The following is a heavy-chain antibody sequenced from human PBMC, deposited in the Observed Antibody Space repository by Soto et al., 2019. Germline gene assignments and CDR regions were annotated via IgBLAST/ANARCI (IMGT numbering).Heavy chain of an antibody. Sequence: SETLSLTCAVYGGSFSGYYWSWIRQPPGKGLEWIGEINHSGSTNYNPSLKSRVTISVDTSKNQFSLKLSSVTAADTAVYYCARGLPPTVTTFRKWFDPWGQGTLVTVSS. J-gene: IGHJ5*02. CDR1: GGSFSGYY. CDR2: INHSGST. V-gene: IGHV4-34*01. D-gene: IGHD4-17*01. CDR3: ARGLPPTVTTFRKWFDP.